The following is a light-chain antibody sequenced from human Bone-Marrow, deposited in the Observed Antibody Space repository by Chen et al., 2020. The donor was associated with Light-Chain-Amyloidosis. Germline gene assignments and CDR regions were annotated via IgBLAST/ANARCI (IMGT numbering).Light chain of an antibody. V-gene: IGLV2-14*01. CDR1: SSDVGGDNH. J-gene: IGLJ1*01. CDR2: EVT. CDR3: SSYTITNTLV. Sequence: QSALTQPASVSGSPGQSNTISCPGTSSDVGGDNHVSWYQQHPDKAPKLMIYEVTNWPSWVPDRFSGSKSDNTASLTISGLQTEDEADYFCSSYTITNTLVFGSGTRVTVL.